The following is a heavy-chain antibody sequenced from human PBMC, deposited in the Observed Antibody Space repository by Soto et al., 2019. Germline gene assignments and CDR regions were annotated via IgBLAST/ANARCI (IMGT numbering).Heavy chain of an antibody. CDR2: IRSKANSYAT. CDR1: GFTFSGSA. Sequence: GGSLRLSCAASGFTFSGSAMHWVRQASEKGLEWVGRIRSKANSYATAYAASVKGRFTISRDDSKNTAYQQMKSLKTEDTAVYYCTRRQGVGGELDDYWYFDRWGRGNLVTVSS. V-gene: IGHV3-73*01. D-gene: IGHD1-1*01. CDR3: TRRQGVGGELDDYWYFDR. J-gene: IGHJ2*01.